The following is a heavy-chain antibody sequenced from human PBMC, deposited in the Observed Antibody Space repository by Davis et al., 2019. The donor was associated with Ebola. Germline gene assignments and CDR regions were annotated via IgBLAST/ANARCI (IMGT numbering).Heavy chain of an antibody. CDR1: GYTFSSYG. V-gene: IGHV1-18*01. Sequence: ASVKVSCKASGYTFSSYGITWVRQAPGQGLEWLGWMSAYTGYTDYAQKFQDRLTVTTDTSTSTAYMELRSLTPDDTAVYYCARDSFILTGNHRGYFDYWGQGTLVTISS. CDR3: ARDSFILTGNHRGYFDY. CDR2: MSAYTGYT. J-gene: IGHJ4*02. D-gene: IGHD3-9*01.